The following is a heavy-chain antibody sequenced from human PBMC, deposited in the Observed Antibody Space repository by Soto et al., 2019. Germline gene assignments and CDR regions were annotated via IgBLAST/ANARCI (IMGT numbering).Heavy chain of an antibody. Sequence: EVQLLESGGGLVQPGGSLRLSCVGSGFSFRKYAMNWVRQAPGKGLEWVSGISGSGGSGRGFYADPVKCRFTISRDNSKNTLYLEMNSLRAEDTAVYYCAKDLDDYSSAIDFWGQGTLVTVSS. V-gene: IGHV3-23*01. CDR1: GFSFRKYA. J-gene: IGHJ4*02. CDR2: ISGSGGSGRG. CDR3: AKDLDDYSSAIDF. D-gene: IGHD4-4*01.